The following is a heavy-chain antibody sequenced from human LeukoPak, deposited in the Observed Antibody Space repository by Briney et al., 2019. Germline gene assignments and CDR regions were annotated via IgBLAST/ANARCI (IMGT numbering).Heavy chain of an antibody. J-gene: IGHJ5*02. CDR1: GYTFTGYY. V-gene: IGHV1-2*02. D-gene: IGHD3-3*01. CDR2: INPNSGGT. Sequence: ASVKVSCKASGYTFTGYYMHWVQQAPGQGLEWMGWINPNSGGTNYAQKFQGRVTMTRDTSISTAYMELSRLRSDDTAVYYCARDLFGVAQHWFDPWGQGTLVTVSS. CDR3: ARDLFGVAQHWFDP.